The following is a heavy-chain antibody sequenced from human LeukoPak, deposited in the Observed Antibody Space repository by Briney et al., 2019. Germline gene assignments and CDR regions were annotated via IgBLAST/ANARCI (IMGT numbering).Heavy chain of an antibody. Sequence: GGSLRLSCVASGFTFSSRDWMTWVRQAPGKGLEWVANIKQDGSEKNYVDSVKGRFTISRDNAKNSVDLQMNSLRVEDTAIYYCARGQGATVPQVGKNWFDPWGQGTRVTVSS. J-gene: IGHJ5*02. V-gene: IGHV3-7*01. CDR2: IKQDGSEK. CDR1: GFTFSSRDW. CDR3: ARGQGATVPQVGKNWFDP. D-gene: IGHD1-26*01.